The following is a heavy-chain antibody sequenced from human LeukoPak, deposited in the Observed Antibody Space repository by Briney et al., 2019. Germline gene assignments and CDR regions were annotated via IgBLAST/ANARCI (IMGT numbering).Heavy chain of an antibody. CDR1: GGTLSSYA. V-gene: IGHV1-69*04. J-gene: IGHJ6*02. Sequence: TVKFSCKASGGTLSSYAISWVRQAPGQGLEWMGRIITILGIANYAQKFQGRVTITADKSTSTAYMELSSLRSEDTAVYYCARGGTVTPPYYYYYGMGVWGQGTTVTVSS. D-gene: IGHD4-11*01. CDR3: ARGGTVTPPYYYYYGMGV. CDR2: IITILGIA.